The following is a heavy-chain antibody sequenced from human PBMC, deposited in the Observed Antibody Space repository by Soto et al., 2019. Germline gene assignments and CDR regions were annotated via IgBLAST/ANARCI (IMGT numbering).Heavy chain of an antibody. Sequence: SSVKFACKGSGGTFSSYAISWVRQAPGQGLEWMGGIIPIFGTANYAQKFQGRVTITADESTSTAYMELSSLRSEDTAVYYCARDPRNWFDPWGQGTLVTVSS. CDR3: ARDPRNWFDP. V-gene: IGHV1-69*13. CDR2: IIPIFGTA. CDR1: GGTFSSYA. J-gene: IGHJ5*02.